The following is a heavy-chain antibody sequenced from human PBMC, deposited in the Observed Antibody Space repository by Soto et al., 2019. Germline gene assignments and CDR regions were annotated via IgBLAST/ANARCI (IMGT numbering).Heavy chain of an antibody. J-gene: IGHJ4*02. CDR1: GYSFTSLD. V-gene: IGHV1-8*01. D-gene: IGHD1-26*01. CDR3: ARGVTAGVDY. CDR2: MQPSSGRT. Sequence: ASVKVSCKASGYSFTSLDINWVRQTTGQGLEWMGWMQPSSGRTGYAQKFQGRVTMTRDTSINTACMELSSLTSDDTAFYYCARGVTAGVDYWGQGTLVTVSS.